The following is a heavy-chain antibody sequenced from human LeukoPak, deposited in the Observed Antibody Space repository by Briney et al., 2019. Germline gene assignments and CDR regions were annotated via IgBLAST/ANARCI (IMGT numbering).Heavy chain of an antibody. V-gene: IGHV1-24*01. D-gene: IGHD2-2*01. J-gene: IGHJ4*02. CDR3: ATHPRGEYQAPIDC. CDR2: FDPEDGET. CDR1: GYTLTELS. Sequence: GASVKVSCKVSGYTLTELSMHWVRQAPGKGLEWMGGFDPEDGETIYAQKSQGRVTMTEDTSTDTAYMELSSLRSEDTAVYYCATHPRGEYQAPIDCWGQGTLVTVSS.